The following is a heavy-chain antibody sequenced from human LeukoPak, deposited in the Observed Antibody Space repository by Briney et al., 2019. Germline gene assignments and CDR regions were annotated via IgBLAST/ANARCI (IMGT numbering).Heavy chain of an antibody. CDR1: GFTFSSYA. J-gene: IGHJ4*02. D-gene: IGHD3-16*01. Sequence: GGSLRLSCAASGFTFSSYAMHWVRQAPGKGLEWVAVISYDGSNKYYADSVKGRFTISRDNSKNTLYLQMNSLRAEDTAVYYCARDEGEDWGQGTLVTVSS. CDR3: ARDEGED. CDR2: ISYDGSNK. V-gene: IGHV3-30*04.